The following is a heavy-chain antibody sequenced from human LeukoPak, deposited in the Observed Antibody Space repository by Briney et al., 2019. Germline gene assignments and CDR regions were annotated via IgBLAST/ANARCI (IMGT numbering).Heavy chain of an antibody. CDR2: ISGDGDDR. D-gene: IGHD3-22*01. V-gene: IGHV3-43*02. CDR1: GFTFDDYA. CDR3: AKDVGAFDSSGYYDY. J-gene: IGHJ4*02. Sequence: PGGSLRLSCAASGFTFDDYAMHWVRHAPGKGLEWVSLISGDGDDRIYADSVKGRFTISRDNSKNSLYLEMNSLRTEDTALYYCAKDVGAFDSSGYYDYWGQGTLVTVSS.